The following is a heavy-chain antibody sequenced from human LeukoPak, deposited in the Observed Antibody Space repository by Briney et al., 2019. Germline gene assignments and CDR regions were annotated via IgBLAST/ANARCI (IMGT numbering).Heavy chain of an antibody. Sequence: TSETLSLTCTVSGGSISSSSYYWGWIRQPPGKGLEWIGSIYYSGSTYYNPSLKSRVTISVDTSKNQFSLKLSSVTAADTAVYYCARQRGWSRDAFDIWGQGTMVTVSS. D-gene: IGHD6-19*01. V-gene: IGHV4-39*01. CDR2: IYYSGST. J-gene: IGHJ3*02. CDR3: ARQRGWSRDAFDI. CDR1: GGSISSSSYY.